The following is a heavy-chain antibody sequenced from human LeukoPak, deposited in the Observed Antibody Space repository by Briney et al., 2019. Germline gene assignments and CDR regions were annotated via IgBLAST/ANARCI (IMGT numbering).Heavy chain of an antibody. V-gene: IGHV4-59*13. CDR3: ARVDSSNWYEYRGYFDY. D-gene: IGHD6-13*01. CDR1: GGSISSYY. Sequence: SETLSLTCTVSGGSISSYYWSWIRHPPGKGLEWLGYIYYSGSTNYNPSLKSRVTISVDTSKNQFSLKLSSVTAADTAVYYCARVDSSNWYEYRGYFDYWGQGTLVTVSS. CDR2: IYYSGST. J-gene: IGHJ4*02.